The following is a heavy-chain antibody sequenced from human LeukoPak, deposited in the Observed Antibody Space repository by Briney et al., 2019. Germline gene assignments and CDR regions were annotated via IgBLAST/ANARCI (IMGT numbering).Heavy chain of an antibody. D-gene: IGHD2-2*01. CDR3: ARAIGYYFDY. V-gene: IGHV4-59*08. J-gene: IGHJ4*02. CDR1: GGSISSYY. CDR2: IYYSGST. Sequence: SETLSLTCTVSGGSISSYYWSWIRQPPGKGLEWIGYIYYSGSTNCNPSLKSRVTISVDTSKNQFSLKLSSVTAADTAVYYCARAIGYYFDYWGQGTLVTVSS.